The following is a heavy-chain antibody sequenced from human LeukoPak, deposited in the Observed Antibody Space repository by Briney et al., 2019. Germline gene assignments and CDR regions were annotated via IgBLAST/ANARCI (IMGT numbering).Heavy chain of an antibody. CDR1: GFTFSSYW. V-gene: IGHV3-7*01. CDR3: ARDSLYCSGGSCTDY. Sequence: GGSLRLSCAASGFTFSSYWMSWVRQAPGKGLEWVANIKQDGSEKYYVDSVKGRFTISRDNVKNSLYLQMNSLRAEDTAVYYCARDSLYCSGGSCTDYWGQGTLVTVSS. CDR2: IKQDGSEK. D-gene: IGHD2-15*01. J-gene: IGHJ4*02.